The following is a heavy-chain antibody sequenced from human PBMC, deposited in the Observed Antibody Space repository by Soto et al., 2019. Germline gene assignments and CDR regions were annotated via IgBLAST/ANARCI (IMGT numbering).Heavy chain of an antibody. J-gene: IGHJ5*02. Sequence: GGSLRLSCAASGFTFGTYDMHWVRQATGKGLEWVSAIGTIGDTYYLDSVKGRFTISRENAKNSVYLQMNSLRAGDTAVYYCARGRSNQYESSPPPKFDPWGRGTLVTVSS. CDR2: IGTIGDT. CDR3: ARGRSNQYESSPPPKFDP. CDR1: GFTFGTYD. D-gene: IGHD2-8*01. V-gene: IGHV3-13*01.